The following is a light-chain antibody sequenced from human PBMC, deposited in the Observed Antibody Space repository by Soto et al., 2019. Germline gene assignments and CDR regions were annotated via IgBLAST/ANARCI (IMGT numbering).Light chain of an antibody. CDR2: GAS. Sequence: IQMTQSPSSVSSSVGDRVTITCRTSEEIHTWLAWYQQKPGRAPNLLIYGASSLQSGVPSRFSASGSGTEFTLIISSLQPDDFATYYCQQTKSLPPTFGGGTKVEV. CDR3: QQTKSLPPT. V-gene: IGKV1D-12*01. CDR1: EEIHTW. J-gene: IGKJ4*01.